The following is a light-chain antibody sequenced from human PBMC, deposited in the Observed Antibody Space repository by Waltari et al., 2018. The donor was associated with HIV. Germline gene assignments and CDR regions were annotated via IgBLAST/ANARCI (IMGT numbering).Light chain of an antibody. CDR1: QSLLSSTNNKNY. Sequence: DIVMTQSPASLAVSLGERATIHCQSNQSLLSSTNNKNYLAWSQQKPGQPPKLLIYWASTRESGVPGRCSGSGSGTDFTLTISSLQPEDVAVYYCQQYSITQYSFGQGTKLEI. CDR3: QQYSITQYS. V-gene: IGKV4-1*01. J-gene: IGKJ2*03. CDR2: WAS.